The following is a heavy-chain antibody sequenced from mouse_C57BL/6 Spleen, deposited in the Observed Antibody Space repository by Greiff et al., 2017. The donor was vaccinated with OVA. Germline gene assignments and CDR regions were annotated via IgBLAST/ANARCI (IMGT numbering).Heavy chain of an antibody. CDR2: INPSNGGT. CDR1: GYTFTSYW. D-gene: IGHD1-1*01. CDR3: ARWRGSSWYFDV. J-gene: IGHJ1*03. V-gene: IGHV1-53*01. Sequence: VQLKQSGTELVKPGASVKLSCKASGYTFTSYWMHWVKQRPGQGLEWIGNINPSNGGTNYNEKFKSKATLTVDKSSSTAYMQLSSLTSEDSAVYYCARWRGSSWYFDVWGTGTTVTVSS.